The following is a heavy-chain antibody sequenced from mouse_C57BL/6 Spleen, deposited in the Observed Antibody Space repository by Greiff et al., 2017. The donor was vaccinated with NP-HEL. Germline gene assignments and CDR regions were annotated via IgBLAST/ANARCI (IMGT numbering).Heavy chain of an antibody. CDR1: GYTFTSYW. J-gene: IGHJ4*01. V-gene: IGHV1-55*01. Sequence: VQLQQSGAELVKPGASVKMSCKASGYTFTSYWITWVKQRPGQGLEWIGDIYPGSGSTNYNEKFKSKATLTVDTSSSTAYMQLSSLTSEDSAVYYCAVYYGNYVGYYAMDYWGQGTSVTVSS. CDR3: AVYYGNYVGYYAMDY. D-gene: IGHD2-1*01. CDR2: IYPGSGST.